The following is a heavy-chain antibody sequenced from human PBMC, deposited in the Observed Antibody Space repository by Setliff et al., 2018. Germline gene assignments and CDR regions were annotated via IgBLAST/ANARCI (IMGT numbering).Heavy chain of an antibody. J-gene: IGHJ6*02. CDR3: AKDISQYYYYGMDV. CDR1: GGSISSSSYY. V-gene: IGHV4-39*07. CDR2: IYYSGST. Sequence: PSETLSLTCTVSGGSISSSSYYWGWIRQPPGKGLEWIGSIYYSGSTYYNPSLKSRVTISVDTSKNQFSLYLQMNSLRAEDTALYYCAKDISQYYYYGMDVWGQGTTVTVSS.